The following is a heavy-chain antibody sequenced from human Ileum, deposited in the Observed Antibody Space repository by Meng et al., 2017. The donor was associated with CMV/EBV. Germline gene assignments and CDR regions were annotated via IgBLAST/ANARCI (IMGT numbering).Heavy chain of an antibody. J-gene: IGHJ4*02. Sequence: GGSLRLSCAASGLTFSDFAMDWVRQAPGKGLEWVSSISAASNYIYYADSVKGRFTVSRDNAKNSLYLQMSSLKAEDTAVYYCAKDQRDRQLHLFDGWGQGTLVTVSS. CDR3: AKDQRDRQLHLFDG. V-gene: IGHV3-21*01. CDR2: ISAASNYI. D-gene: IGHD2-2*01. CDR1: GLTFSDFA.